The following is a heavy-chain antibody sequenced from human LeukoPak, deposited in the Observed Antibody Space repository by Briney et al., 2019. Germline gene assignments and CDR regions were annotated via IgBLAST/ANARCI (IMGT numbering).Heavy chain of an antibody. V-gene: IGHV4-59*01. CDR3: ARVRGYCSSTSCRNWFDP. CDR2: IYYSGST. CDR1: GGSISSYY. D-gene: IGHD2-2*01. Sequence: SETQSLTCTVSGGSISSYYWSWIRQPPGKGLEWIGYIYYSGSTNYNPSLKSRVTISVDTSKNQFSLKLSSVTAADTAVYYCARVRGYCSSTSCRNWFDPWGQGTLVTVSS. J-gene: IGHJ5*02.